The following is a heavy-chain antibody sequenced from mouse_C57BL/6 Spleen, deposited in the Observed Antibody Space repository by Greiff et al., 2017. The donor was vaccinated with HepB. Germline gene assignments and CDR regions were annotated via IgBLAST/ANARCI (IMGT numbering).Heavy chain of an antibody. CDR1: GYAFSSSW. J-gene: IGHJ1*03. Sequence: VQLQQSGPELVKPGASVKISCKASGYAFSSSWMNWVKQRPGKGLEWIGRIYPGDGDTNYNGKFKGKATLTANKSSSTAYMQLSSLTSEDSAVYFCARLPAWYFDVWGTGTTVTVSS. CDR2: IYPGDGDT. CDR3: ARLPAWYFDV. V-gene: IGHV1-82*01.